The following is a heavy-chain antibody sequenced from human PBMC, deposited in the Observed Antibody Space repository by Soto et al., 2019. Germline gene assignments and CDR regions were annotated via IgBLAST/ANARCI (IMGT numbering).Heavy chain of an antibody. CDR3: TSRARGIQVWLEAFDI. Sequence: ASVKVSCKASGGTFSSDVINWVRQAPGQGLDWMGGIIPIYGTGNYAQKFQGRVTITADESTSTTYMELSSLTSEDTAVYYCTSRARGIQVWLEAFDIWGQGTMVTVSS. J-gene: IGHJ3*02. V-gene: IGHV1-69*13. CDR1: GGTFSSDV. CDR2: IIPIYGTG. D-gene: IGHD5-18*01.